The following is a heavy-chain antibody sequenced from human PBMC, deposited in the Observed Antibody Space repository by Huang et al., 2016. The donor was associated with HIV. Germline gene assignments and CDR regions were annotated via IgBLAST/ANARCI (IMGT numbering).Heavy chain of an antibody. V-gene: IGHV4-34*02. CDR1: GGPFNNYY. CDR3: ARVPTPSYYDFWSISPSHEDVYYYNMDV. Sequence: VQLQQWGAGVLTPSETLSLTCAVYGGPFNNYYWSWVRQLMGRRREWIGEIIHIGGADEHPSLRSRVQMSLDTSKTQFSLGLTSVSAPDTAVYYCARVPTPSYYDFWSISPSHEDVYYYNMDVWGQGTTVIVSS. CDR2: IIHIGGA. D-gene: IGHD3-3*01. J-gene: IGHJ6*02.